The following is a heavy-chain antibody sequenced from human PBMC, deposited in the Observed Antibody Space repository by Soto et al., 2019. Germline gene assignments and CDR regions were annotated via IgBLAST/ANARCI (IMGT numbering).Heavy chain of an antibody. CDR2: MNPNSGNT. D-gene: IGHD2-2*02. J-gene: IGHJ4*02. CDR3: AREATIRGDDY. V-gene: IGHV1-8*02. Sequence: ASVKVSCKASGGTFSSYDINWVRQATGQGLEWMGWMNPNSGNTGYAQKFQGRVTMTRNTSISTAYMELSSLRSEDTAVYYCAREATIRGDDYWGQGTLVTVSS. CDR1: GGTFSSYD.